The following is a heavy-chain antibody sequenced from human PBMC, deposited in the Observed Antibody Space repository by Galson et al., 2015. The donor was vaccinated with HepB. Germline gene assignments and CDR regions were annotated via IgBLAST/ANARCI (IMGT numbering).Heavy chain of an antibody. CDR2: IKQDGSEK. V-gene: IGHV3-7*03. CDR1: GFTFSSYW. J-gene: IGHJ4*02. D-gene: IGHD3-10*01. CDR3: ARDVAGITMVRGAVDY. Sequence: SLRLSCAASGFTFSSYWMSWVRQAPGKGLEWVANIKQDGSEKYYVDSVKGRFTISRDNAKNSLYLQMNSLRAEDTAVYYCARDVAGITMVRGAVDYWGQGTLVTVS.